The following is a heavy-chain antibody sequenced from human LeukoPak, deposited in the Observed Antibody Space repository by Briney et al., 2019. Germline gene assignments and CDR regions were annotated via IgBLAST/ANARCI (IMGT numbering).Heavy chain of an antibody. D-gene: IGHD6-19*01. Sequence: ASVKVSCKASGYTFTNYGISWLRRAPGQGLEWMGWISAYNGNTNYAQKFQGRVTMTTDTSTTTAYMELRSLRSDDTAVYYCARGSRIAVAGTFLDNWFDPWGQGTLVTVSS. CDR2: ISAYNGNT. J-gene: IGHJ5*02. V-gene: IGHV1-18*01. CDR1: GYTFTNYG. CDR3: ARGSRIAVAGTFLDNWFDP.